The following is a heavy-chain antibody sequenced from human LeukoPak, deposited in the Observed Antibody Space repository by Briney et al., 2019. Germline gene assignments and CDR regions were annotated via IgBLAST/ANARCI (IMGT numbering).Heavy chain of an antibody. J-gene: IGHJ4*02. CDR3: AKDGDSSGYYWDS. Sequence: GGSLRLSCAASGFTFSTYAMSWVRQAPGKGLEWVSLITSSGSNTYYADSVKGRFTISRDNSRSTLYLQMNSLRAEDTAVYFCAKDGDSSGYYWDSWGQGTLVTVSS. CDR1: GFTFSTYA. V-gene: IGHV3-23*01. CDR2: ITSSGSNT. D-gene: IGHD3-22*01.